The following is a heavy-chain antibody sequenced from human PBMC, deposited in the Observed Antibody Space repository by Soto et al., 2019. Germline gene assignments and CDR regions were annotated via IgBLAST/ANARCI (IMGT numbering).Heavy chain of an antibody. J-gene: IGHJ4*01. CDR2: VKSKNDGGTT. CDR3: TTDSYITSIIVRFDY. D-gene: IGHD3-22*01. V-gene: IGHV3-15*07. CDR1: GFTFSNAW. Sequence: GGSLRLSCAASGFTFSNAWVNWVRQAPGKGLEWVGRVKSKNDGGTTDFAAPVKGRFAISRDDSKNMVYLEMNSLQTEDTAIYYCTTDSYITSIIVRFDYWGHGTLVTVSS.